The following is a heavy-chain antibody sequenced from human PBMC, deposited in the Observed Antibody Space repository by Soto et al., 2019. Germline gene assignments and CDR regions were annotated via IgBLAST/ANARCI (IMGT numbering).Heavy chain of an antibody. Sequence: GASVKVSCKASGYTFTSYDINWVRQATGQGLEWMGWMNPNSGNTGYAQKFQGRVTMTRNTSISTAYMELSSLRSEDTAVYYCARGLSIRYQGINAYYFDYWGQGTLVTVSS. CDR3: ARGLSIRYQGINAYYFDY. D-gene: IGHD6-6*01. V-gene: IGHV1-8*01. CDR1: GYTFTSYD. CDR2: MNPNSGNT. J-gene: IGHJ4*02.